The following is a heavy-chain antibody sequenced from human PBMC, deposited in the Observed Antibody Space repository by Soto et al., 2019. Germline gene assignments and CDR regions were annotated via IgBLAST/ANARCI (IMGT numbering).Heavy chain of an antibody. CDR3: ARAHYYYGSGSMGDYGMDV. Sequence: ASVKVSCKASGYTFTGYYMHWVRQAPGQGLEWMGWINPNSGGTNYAQKFQGWVTMTRDTSISTAYMELSRLRSDDTAVYYCARAHYYYGSGSMGDYGMDVWGQGTTVTVSS. CDR2: INPNSGGT. CDR1: GYTFTGYY. J-gene: IGHJ6*02. D-gene: IGHD3-10*01. V-gene: IGHV1-2*04.